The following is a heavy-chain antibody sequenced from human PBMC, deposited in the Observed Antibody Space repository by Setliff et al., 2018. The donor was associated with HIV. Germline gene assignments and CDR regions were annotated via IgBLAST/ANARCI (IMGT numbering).Heavy chain of an antibody. J-gene: IGHJ4*02. CDR1: GGSFSGYY. CDR2: INHSGNT. Sequence: SETLSLTCAFNGGSFSGYYWMWIRQSPGEGLEWIGEINHSGNTNYNPSLKSRVAMSGDTSKNQFSLNLTSVTAADTAVYFCARGLGRGSGTYYNPPGYWGPGTLVTVSS. V-gene: IGHV4-34*01. D-gene: IGHD3-10*01. CDR3: ARGLGRGSGTYYNPPGY.